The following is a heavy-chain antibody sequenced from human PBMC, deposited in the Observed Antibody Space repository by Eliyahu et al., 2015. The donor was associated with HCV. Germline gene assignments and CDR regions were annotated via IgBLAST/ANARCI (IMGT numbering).Heavy chain of an antibody. CDR1: XGSITTYY. Sequence: QVQLQESGPGLVKPSETLSLTCTVSXGSITTYYWGWIRQPPGKGLXWIGYIHYSGSTNYNPSLKSRVTISVDTSKNQFSLNLTSVTAADTAMYYCASGGGGIAVTGTGGWFDPWGQGTLVTVSS. D-gene: IGHD6-19*01. V-gene: IGHV4-59*01. CDR3: ASGGGGIAVTGTGGWFDP. CDR2: IHYSGST. J-gene: IGHJ5*02.